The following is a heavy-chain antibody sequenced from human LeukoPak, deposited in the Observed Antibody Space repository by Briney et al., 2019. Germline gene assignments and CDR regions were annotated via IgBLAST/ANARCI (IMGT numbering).Heavy chain of an antibody. CDR1: GGSFSGYY. D-gene: IGHD1-26*01. Sequence: SETLSLTCAVYGGSFSGYYWSWIRQPPGKGLEWIGEINHSGSTNYNPSLKSRVTISVATSKNQFSLKLSSVTAADTAVYYCARGGNYWIGDFDYWGQGTLVTVSS. J-gene: IGHJ4*02. V-gene: IGHV4-34*01. CDR3: ARGGNYWIGDFDY. CDR2: INHSGST.